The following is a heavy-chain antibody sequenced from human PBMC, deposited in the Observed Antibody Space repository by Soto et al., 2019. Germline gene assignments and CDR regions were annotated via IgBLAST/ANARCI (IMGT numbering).Heavy chain of an antibody. Sequence: SETLSLTCTVSGGSISSYYWSWIRQPPGKGLEWIGYIYYSGSTNYNPPLKSRVTISVDTSKNQFSLKLSSVTAADTAMYYCASNVDTAVLDISGQRTMVTVSS. CDR1: GGSISSYY. D-gene: IGHD5-18*01. V-gene: IGHV4-59*08. J-gene: IGHJ3*02. CDR2: IYYSGST. CDR3: ASNVDTAVLDI.